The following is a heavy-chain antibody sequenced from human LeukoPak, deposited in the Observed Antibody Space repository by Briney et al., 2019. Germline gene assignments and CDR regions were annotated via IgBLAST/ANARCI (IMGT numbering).Heavy chain of an antibody. CDR2: IIPIFGTA. CDR3: ARGEDCSSTSCYYDY. Sequence: GASVKVSCKASGGTFSNYAISWVRQAPGQGLEWMRGIIPIFGTANYAQKFQGRVTITTDESTTTAYMELSSLRSEDTAVYYCARGEDCSSTSCYYDYWGQGTLVTVSS. D-gene: IGHD2-2*01. CDR1: GGTFSNYA. V-gene: IGHV1-69*05. J-gene: IGHJ4*02.